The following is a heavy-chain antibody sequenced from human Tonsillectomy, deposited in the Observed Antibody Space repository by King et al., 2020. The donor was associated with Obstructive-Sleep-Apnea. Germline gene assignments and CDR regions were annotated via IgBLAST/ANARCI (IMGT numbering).Heavy chain of an antibody. CDR2: IYYSGST. CDR1: GGSISSYY. D-gene: IGHD6-19*01. J-gene: IGHJ4*02. V-gene: IGHV4-59*08. CDR3: ARLLPYSSGWYFDY. Sequence: LQLQESGPGLVKPSETLSLTCTVSGGSISSYYWSWIRQPPGKGLEWIGYIYYSGSTNYNPSLKSRVTISVDTSKNQFSLKLSSVTAADTAAYYCARLLPYSSGWYFDYWGQGTLVTVSS.